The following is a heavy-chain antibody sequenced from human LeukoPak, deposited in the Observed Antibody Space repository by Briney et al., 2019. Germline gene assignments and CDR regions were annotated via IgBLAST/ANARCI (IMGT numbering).Heavy chain of an antibody. CDR3: ARERAYCSSTSCHPAALDY. CDR2: IWYDGSNK. CDR1: GCTVSSYG. Sequence: PGGSLRLSCAASGCTVSSYGMHWVRQAPGKGLEWVAVIWYDGSNKYYADSVKGRFTISRDNSKNTLYLQMNSLRAEDTAVYYCARERAYCSSTSCHPAALDYWGQGTLVTVSS. V-gene: IGHV3-33*01. D-gene: IGHD2-2*01. J-gene: IGHJ4*02.